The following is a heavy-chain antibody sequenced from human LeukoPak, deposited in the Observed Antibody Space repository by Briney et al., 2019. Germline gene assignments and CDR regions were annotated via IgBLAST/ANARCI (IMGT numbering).Heavy chain of an antibody. V-gene: IGHV6-1*01. CDR3: SRSPDTAMVN. Sequence: SQTLSLTCAISGDSVSINSAACHWSRHSPSRGLELLGRTYYKSKWYTNYAVSVRSRITINPDTSKNRTSLQLNSVTPDDTAVYYCSRSPDTAMVNWGQGTLVTVSS. CDR1: GDSVSINSAA. CDR2: TYYKSKWYT. J-gene: IGHJ4*02. D-gene: IGHD5-18*01.